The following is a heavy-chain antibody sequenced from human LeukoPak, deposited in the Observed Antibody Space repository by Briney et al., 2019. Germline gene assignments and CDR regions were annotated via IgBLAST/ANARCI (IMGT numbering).Heavy chain of an antibody. CDR2: INRNGGST. CDR3: ARGFRNGPFDC. V-gene: IGHV3-20*04. D-gene: IGHD2-8*01. Sequence: PGGSLRLSCEASGFTFDDYGLSWVRQPPGKGLEGVSGINRNGGSTDYADSVKGRFTISRDNAKSSHFLQMNSLRVEDTALYYCARGFRNGPFDCWGQGTLVTVSS. CDR1: GFTFDDYG. J-gene: IGHJ4*02.